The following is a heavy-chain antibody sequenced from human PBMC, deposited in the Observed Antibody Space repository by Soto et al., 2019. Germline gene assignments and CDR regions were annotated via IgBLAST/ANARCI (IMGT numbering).Heavy chain of an antibody. CDR3: TRDQGGSYDSWFDP. CDR1: FTFSMYS. D-gene: IGHD1-26*01. Sequence: EVQVVESGGGLVNPGGSLRLSCSFTFSMYSMNWVRQAPGKGLEWVASISSGGIYIKYAVSVKGRFTISRDNAKNSVSLQMNSLKVEDTAVYYCTRDQGGSYDSWFDPWGQGTQVIVSS. CDR2: ISSGGIYI. J-gene: IGHJ5*02. V-gene: IGHV3-21*06.